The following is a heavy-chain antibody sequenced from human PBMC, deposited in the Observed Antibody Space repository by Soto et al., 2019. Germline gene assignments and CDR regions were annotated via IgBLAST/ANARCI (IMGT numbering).Heavy chain of an antibody. J-gene: IGHJ3*02. CDR3: ASGQQIRMADI. D-gene: IGHD6-13*01. CDR1: GFIFGDYY. Sequence: QVQLVESGGGLVKPGGSLRLSCAASGFIFGDYYASWLRQSPGKGLEWISYISGNSLDTNYADSVRGRFTISRDNAENSLYLQMNYLRAEDTAMYYCASGQQIRMADIWGQGTMVTVSS. V-gene: IGHV3-11*05. CDR2: ISGNSLDT.